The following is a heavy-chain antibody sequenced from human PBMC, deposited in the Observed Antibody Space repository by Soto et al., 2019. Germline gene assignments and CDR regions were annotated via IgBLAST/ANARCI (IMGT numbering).Heavy chain of an antibody. CDR2: ISSSGSTI. D-gene: IGHD1-1*01. Sequence: PGGSHRHSCVSSGLNFISHSMNWVRQGTRKGLEWVSYISSSGSTIYYADSVKGRFTISRDNAKNSLYLQMNSLRDEDTAVYYCARDGNQVEYWGQGTLVTV. J-gene: IGHJ4*02. CDR1: GLNFISHS. CDR3: ARDGNQVEY. V-gene: IGHV3-48*02.